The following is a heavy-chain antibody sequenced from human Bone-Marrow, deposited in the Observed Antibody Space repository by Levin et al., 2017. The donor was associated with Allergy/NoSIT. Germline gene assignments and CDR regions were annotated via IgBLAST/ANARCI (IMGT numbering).Heavy chain of an antibody. V-gene: IGHV1-69*01. CDR1: GGTLSSYA. Sequence: KISCKASGGTLSSYAISWVRQAPGQRLEWMGGIIPIFGTANYAQKFQGRVTITADESTSTAYMELSSVRSEDTAVYYCARFTDCSGGSCDLKGDTAFDYWGQGTLVTVSS. CDR2: IIPIFGTA. J-gene: IGHJ4*02. D-gene: IGHD2-15*01. CDR3: ARFTDCSGGSCDLKGDTAFDY.